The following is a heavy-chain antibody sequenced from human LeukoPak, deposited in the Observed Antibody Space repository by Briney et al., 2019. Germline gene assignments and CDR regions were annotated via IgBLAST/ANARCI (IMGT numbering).Heavy chain of an antibody. D-gene: IGHD2-2*01. Sequence: SETLSLTCAVYGGSFSGYYWSWIREPPGKGLEWIGEINHSGSTNYNPSLKSRVTISVDTSKNQFSLKLSSVTAADTAVYYCARGLLNCSSTSCYDLFDYWGQGTLVTVSS. CDR3: ARGLLNCSSTSCYDLFDY. CDR2: INHSGST. J-gene: IGHJ4*02. CDR1: GGSFSGYY. V-gene: IGHV4-34*01.